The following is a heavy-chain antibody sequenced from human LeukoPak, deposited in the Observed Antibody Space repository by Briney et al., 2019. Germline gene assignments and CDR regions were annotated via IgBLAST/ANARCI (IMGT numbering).Heavy chain of an antibody. J-gene: IGHJ4*02. Sequence: GGSLRLSCAASGFTFSDYYMSWIRQAPGKGLEWVSYISSSGSTKYCADSVKGRFTISRDNAKNSYLQMNSLRAEDTAVYYCARDGHAYGRGSPHYWGQGTLVTVSS. CDR2: ISSSGSTK. CDR3: ARDGHAYGRGSPHY. V-gene: IGHV3-11*01. CDR1: GFTFSDYY. D-gene: IGHD3-10*01.